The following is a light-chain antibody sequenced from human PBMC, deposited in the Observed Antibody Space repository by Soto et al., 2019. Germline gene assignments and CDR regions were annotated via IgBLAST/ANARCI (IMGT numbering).Light chain of an antibody. CDR3: QSYDNVNLVV. J-gene: IGLJ2*01. Sequence: NFMLTQPHSVSESPGKTVTISCTGSSGSIASNYVQWYQQRPGSAPTTVIFEGDQRPSGISDRFSGSIDSSSNSASLTISGLQTEDEADYYCQSYDNVNLVVFGGGTKLTVL. V-gene: IGLV6-57*02. CDR2: EGD. CDR1: SGSIASNY.